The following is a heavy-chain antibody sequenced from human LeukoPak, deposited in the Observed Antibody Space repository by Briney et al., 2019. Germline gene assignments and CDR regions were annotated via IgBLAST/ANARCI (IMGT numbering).Heavy chain of an antibody. CDR3: AAIVVVTDYFDY. J-gene: IGHJ4*02. CDR2: IYYSGST. Sequence: SETLSLTCTVSGGSISSSSYYWGWIRQPPGKGLEWIGSIYYSGSTYYNPSLKSRVTISVDTSKNQFSLKLSSVTAADTAVYYCAAIVVVTDYFDYWGQGTLVTVSS. V-gene: IGHV4-39*01. D-gene: IGHD3-22*01. CDR1: GGSISSSSYY.